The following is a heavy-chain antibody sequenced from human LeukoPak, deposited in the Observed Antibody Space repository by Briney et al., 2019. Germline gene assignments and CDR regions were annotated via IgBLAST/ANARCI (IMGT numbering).Heavy chain of an antibody. V-gene: IGHV3-48*01. J-gene: IGHJ5*02. CDR2: ISRSGTVI. CDR3: VSSGHGGEWFFAT. Sequence: HPGGSLRLSCEVSGVTFNAESMNWVRQAPGKGLEWVSYISRSGTVIFYADSVRGRFTVSRDNAKRSLCLQLNSLTVDDTAVYYCVSSGHGGEWFFATWGQGTPVTVSS. CDR1: GVTFNAES. D-gene: IGHD3-3*01.